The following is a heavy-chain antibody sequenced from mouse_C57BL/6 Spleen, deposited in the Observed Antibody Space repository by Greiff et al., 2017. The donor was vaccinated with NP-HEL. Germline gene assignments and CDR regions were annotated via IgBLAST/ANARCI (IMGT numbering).Heavy chain of an antibody. Sequence: VQLQQPGAELVRPGSSVKLSCKASGYTFTSYWMHWVKQRPIQGLEWIGNIDPSDSETHYNQKFKDKATLTVDKSSSTAYMQLSSLTSEDSAVYYCARSGTTTVVANWYFDVWGTGTTVTVSS. D-gene: IGHD1-1*01. CDR1: GYTFTSYW. V-gene: IGHV1-52*01. CDR2: IDPSDSET. CDR3: ARSGTTTVVANWYFDV. J-gene: IGHJ1*03.